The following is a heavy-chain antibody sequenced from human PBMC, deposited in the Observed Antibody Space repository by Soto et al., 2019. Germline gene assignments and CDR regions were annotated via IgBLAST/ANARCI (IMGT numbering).Heavy chain of an antibody. CDR2: IYHSGST. D-gene: IGHD5-12*01. CDR1: GGSISSSNW. J-gene: IGHJ4*02. CDR3: ASHIVATISCFDY. Sequence: PSETLSLTCAVSGGSISSSNWWSWVRQPPGKGLEWIGEIYHSGSTNYNPSLKSRVTISVDKSKNQFSLKLSSVTAADTAVYYCASHIVATISCFDYWGKGTLVTVSS. V-gene: IGHV4-4*02.